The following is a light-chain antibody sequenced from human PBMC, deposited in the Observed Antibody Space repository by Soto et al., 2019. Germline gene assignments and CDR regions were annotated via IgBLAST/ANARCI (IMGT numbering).Light chain of an antibody. J-gene: IGLJ1*01. CDR2: DVS. Sequence: QSALTQPASVSGSPGQSITISCTGTSSDVGGYNYVSWYQQHPGKAPKLMIYDVSNPPSGVSNRFSGSKSGNTSSLTISGLQDEDEADYYCSSYTSSSPYVFGTGTKLTVL. CDR3: SSYTSSSPYV. V-gene: IGLV2-14*01. CDR1: SSDVGGYNY.